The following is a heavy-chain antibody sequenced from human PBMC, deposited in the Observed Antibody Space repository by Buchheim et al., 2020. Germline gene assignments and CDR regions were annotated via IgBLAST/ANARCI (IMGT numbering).Heavy chain of an antibody. CDR1: GFTFSSYS. CDR3: ARDEGGYSSSWYTY. J-gene: IGHJ4*02. V-gene: IGHV3-48*02. Sequence: EVQLVESGGGLVQPGGSLRLSCAASGFTFSSYSMNWVRQAPGKGLEWVSYISSSSTIYYADSVKGRFTISRDNAKNSLYLQMNSLRDEDTAVYYCARDEGGYSSSWYTYWGQGTL. CDR2: ISSSSTI. D-gene: IGHD6-13*01.